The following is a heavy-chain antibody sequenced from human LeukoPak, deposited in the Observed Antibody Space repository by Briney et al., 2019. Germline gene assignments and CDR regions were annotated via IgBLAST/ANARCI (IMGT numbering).Heavy chain of an antibody. J-gene: IGHJ4*02. D-gene: IGHD3-3*01. Sequence: GGSLRLSCAASGFTFSSYAMSWVRQAPGKGLEWVSAISGSGGSTYCADSVKGRLTISRDNSKNTLYLQMNSLRAEDTAVYYCAKGPRITIFGVVIQNAYYFDYWGQGTLVTVSS. V-gene: IGHV3-23*01. CDR2: ISGSGGST. CDR3: AKGPRITIFGVVIQNAYYFDY. CDR1: GFTFSSYA.